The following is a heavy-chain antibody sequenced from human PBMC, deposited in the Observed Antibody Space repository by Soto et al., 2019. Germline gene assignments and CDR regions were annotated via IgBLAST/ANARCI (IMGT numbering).Heavy chain of an antibody. CDR2: IYCDDDK. D-gene: IGHD3-22*01. J-gene: IGHJ4*02. CDR3: VHDSSDYYGFDY. CDR1: GFSLTTSGVG. V-gene: IGHV2-5*02. Sequence: QITLKESGPTVVKPTQTLTLTCTFSGFSLTTSGVGVGWIRQPPGRALEWLALIYCDDDKRYSPSLKNRLTITKDTSRNQVVLTMTNMDPVDTATYYCVHDSSDYYGFDYWGQGILVTVSP.